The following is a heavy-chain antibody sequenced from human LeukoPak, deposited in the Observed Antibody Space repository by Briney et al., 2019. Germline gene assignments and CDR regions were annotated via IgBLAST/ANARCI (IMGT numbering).Heavy chain of an antibody. Sequence: GGSLRLSCAASGFTFSSYAMHWVRQAPGKGLEWVAVISYDGSNKYYADSVKGRFTISRDNSKNTLYLQMDSLRTEDTAVYFCAKVPHSWGLFDSWGQGTLVTVSS. CDR3: AKVPHSWGLFDS. CDR2: ISYDGSNK. CDR1: GFTFSSYA. V-gene: IGHV3-30-3*01. J-gene: IGHJ4*02. D-gene: IGHD3-16*01.